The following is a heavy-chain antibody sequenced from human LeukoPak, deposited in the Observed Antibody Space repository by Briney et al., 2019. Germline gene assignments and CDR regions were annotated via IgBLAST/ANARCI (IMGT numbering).Heavy chain of an antibody. J-gene: IGHJ2*01. Sequence: GGSLRLSCAASGFTFSSYGMHWVRQAPGKGLEWVAVISYDGSNKYYADSVKGRFTISRDNSKNTLYLQMNSLRAEDTAVYYCAKDRVGNHPYWYFDLWGRGTLVTVSS. CDR2: ISYDGSNK. D-gene: IGHD4-23*01. CDR3: AKDRVGNHPYWYFDL. V-gene: IGHV3-30*18. CDR1: GFTFSSYG.